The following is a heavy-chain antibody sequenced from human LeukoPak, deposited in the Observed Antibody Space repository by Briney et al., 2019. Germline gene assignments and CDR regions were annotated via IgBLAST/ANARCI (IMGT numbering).Heavy chain of an antibody. CDR1: GYTFTSYG. D-gene: IGHD2-15*01. CDR2: ISAYNGNT. J-gene: IGHJ6*02. CDR3: ASGGYCSGGSCYGMDV. V-gene: IGHV1-18*01. Sequence: ASVKVSCKASGYTFTSYGISWVRQAPGQGLEWMGWISAYNGNTNYAQKLQGRVTMTTDASTSTAYMELRSLRSDDTAVYYCASGGYCSGGSCYGMDVWGQGTTVTVSS.